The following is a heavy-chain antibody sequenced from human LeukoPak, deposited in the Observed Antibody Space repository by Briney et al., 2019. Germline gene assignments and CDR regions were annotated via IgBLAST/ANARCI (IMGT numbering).Heavy chain of an antibody. Sequence: SETLSLTCTLSGGSISTYYWSWIRQPPGKGLEWIGYICHSGNTNYNPSLKSRVTISVDTSKNQFSLKLSSVTAADTAVYYCARGGGYASPIGYWGQGALVTVSS. CDR3: ARGGGYASPIGY. CDR1: GGSISTYY. CDR2: ICHSGNT. V-gene: IGHV4-59*01. D-gene: IGHD5-12*01. J-gene: IGHJ4*02.